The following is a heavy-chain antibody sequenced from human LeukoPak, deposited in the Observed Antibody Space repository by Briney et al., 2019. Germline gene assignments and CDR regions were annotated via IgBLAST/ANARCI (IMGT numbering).Heavy chain of an antibody. J-gene: IGHJ6*03. CDR3: AREGIAVAGTGYYYYMDV. V-gene: IGHV4-61*02. Sequence: SETLSLTCTVSGFSISSGSYYWSWMRQPDGKGLEWVGSIYTSGSTNYNPFLKSRVTISVDTSKNQFSLKLNSVTAAATAGYYCAREGIAVAGTGYYYYMDVWGKGTTVTMSS. CDR1: GFSISSGSYY. D-gene: IGHD6-19*01. CDR2: IYTSGST.